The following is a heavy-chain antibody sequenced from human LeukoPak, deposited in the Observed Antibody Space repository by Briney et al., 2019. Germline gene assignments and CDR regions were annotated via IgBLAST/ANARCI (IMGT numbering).Heavy chain of an antibody. Sequence: PGGSLRLSCAASGFTFSSYSMNWVRQAPGKGLEWVSCISSSSSTIYYADSVKGRFTISRDNAKNSLYLQMNSLRAEDTAVYYCARVGILTGYYDDAFDIWGQGTMVTVSS. V-gene: IGHV3-48*01. J-gene: IGHJ3*02. CDR1: GFTFSSYS. D-gene: IGHD3-9*01. CDR3: ARVGILTGYYDDAFDI. CDR2: ISSSSSTI.